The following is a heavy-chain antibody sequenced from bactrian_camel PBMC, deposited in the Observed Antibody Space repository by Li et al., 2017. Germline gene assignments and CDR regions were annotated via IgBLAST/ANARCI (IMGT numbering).Heavy chain of an antibody. CDR1: GLTPDDNW. V-gene: IGHV3S66*01. CDR3: ATGAGVVPGRDDFGY. CDR2: IDSDGTI. Sequence: DVQLVESGGGSVQAGGSLRLSCAASGLTPDDNWMAWFRQAPGKQREGVACIDSDGTIVYADSVKGRFTISEDNAKNILYLQMDNLQHDDTAMYYCATGAGVVPGRDDFGYWGQGTQVTVS. J-gene: IGHJ6*01. D-gene: IGHD7*01.